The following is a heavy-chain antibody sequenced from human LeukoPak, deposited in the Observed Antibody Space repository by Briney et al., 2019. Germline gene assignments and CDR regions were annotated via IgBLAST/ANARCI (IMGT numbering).Heavy chain of an antibody. CDR2: IYPGDSDT. V-gene: IGHV5-51*01. CDR1: GYSFTSYW. Sequence: GESLKISCKGSGYSFTSYWIGWVRQMPGKGLEWMGIIYPGDSDTRYSPSFQGQVTISADKSISTAYLQWSSLKASDTATYYCARHCTDYYYYYYMDVWGKGTTVTVSS. D-gene: IGHD2-8*01. CDR3: ARHCTDYYYYYYMDV. J-gene: IGHJ6*03.